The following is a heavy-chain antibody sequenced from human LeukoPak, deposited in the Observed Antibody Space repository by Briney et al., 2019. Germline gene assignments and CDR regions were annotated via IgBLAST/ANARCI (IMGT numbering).Heavy chain of an antibody. D-gene: IGHD1-20*01. J-gene: IGHJ3*02. CDR1: GGSFSGYY. CDR3: ARANWNDGAFDI. V-gene: IGHV4-34*01. Sequence: SETLSLTCAVYGGSFSGYYWSWIRQPPGKGLEWIGEINHSGSTNYNPSLKSRVTISVDTSKNQFSLKLSSVTAADTAVYYCARANWNDGAFDIWGQGTMVTVSS. CDR2: INHSGST.